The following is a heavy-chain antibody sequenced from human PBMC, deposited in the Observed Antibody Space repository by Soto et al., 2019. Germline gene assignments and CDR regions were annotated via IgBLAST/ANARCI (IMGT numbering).Heavy chain of an antibody. CDR3: ARGADYDSSGYYYYYYGMDV. CDR2: ISAYNGNT. V-gene: IGHV1-18*04. J-gene: IGHJ6*02. Sequence: SVEVSGRASGSTFTSYGISWVRQAPGQGLEWMGWISAYNGNTNYAQKLQGRVTMTTDTSTSTAYMELRSLRSDDTAVYYCARGADYDSSGYYYYYYGMDVWGQGTTVTVSS. CDR1: GSTFTSYG. D-gene: IGHD3-22*01.